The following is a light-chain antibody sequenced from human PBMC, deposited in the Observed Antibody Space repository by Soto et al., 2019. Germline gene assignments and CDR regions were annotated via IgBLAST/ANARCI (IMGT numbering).Light chain of an antibody. CDR3: AACDDSLNAL. V-gene: IGLV1-44*01. CDR2: SNN. J-gene: IGLJ2*01. Sequence: QSVLTQPPSASGTPGQRVTISCSGSSSNIGSNPVNWYQQLPGTAPKLLIYSNNQRPSGVPDRFSGSKSGTSASLAISGLQSEDEADYYCAACDDSLNALFGGGTKLTVL. CDR1: SSNIGSNP.